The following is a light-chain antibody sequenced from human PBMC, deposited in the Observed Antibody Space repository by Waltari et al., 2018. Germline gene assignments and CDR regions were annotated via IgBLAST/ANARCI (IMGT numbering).Light chain of an antibody. Sequence: QLVLTQSPSASASLGASVKLTCTLSSGHSSNIIAWHQQQPEKGPRYLMKVNSDGSHSKGDGIPDRFSGSSSGAERYLTISSLQSEDEADYYCQTGGHGTWVFGGRTKLTVL. CDR2: VNSDGSH. CDR1: SGHSSNI. J-gene: IGLJ3*02. CDR3: QTGGHGTWV. V-gene: IGLV4-69*01.